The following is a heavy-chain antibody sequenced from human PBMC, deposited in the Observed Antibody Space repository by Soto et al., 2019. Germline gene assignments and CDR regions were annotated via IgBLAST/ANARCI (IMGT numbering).Heavy chain of an antibody. CDR1: GYTFTSYA. V-gene: IGHV1-3*01. J-gene: IGHJ4*02. CDR3: AKDTYYYDSSGYYPSNLNFDY. CDR2: INAGNGNT. D-gene: IGHD3-22*01. Sequence: ASVKVSCKASGYTFTSYAMHWVRQAPGQRLEWMGWINAGNGNTKYSQKFQGRVTITRDTSASTAYMELSSLRSEDTAVYYCAKDTYYYDSSGYYPSNLNFDYWGQGTLVTAPQ.